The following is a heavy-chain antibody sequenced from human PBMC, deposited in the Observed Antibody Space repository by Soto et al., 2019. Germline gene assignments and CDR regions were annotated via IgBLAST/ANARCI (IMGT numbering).Heavy chain of an antibody. CDR3: ARGPALIAAAGTEMFDY. V-gene: IGHV4-59*01. CDR1: GGSISSYY. D-gene: IGHD6-13*01. J-gene: IGHJ4*02. CDR2: IYYSGST. Sequence: ETLSLTCTVSGGSISSYYWSWIRQPPGKGLEWIGYIYYSGSTNYNPSLKSRVTISVDTSKNQFSLKLSSVTAADTAVYYCARGPALIAAAGTEMFDYWGQGTLVTVSS.